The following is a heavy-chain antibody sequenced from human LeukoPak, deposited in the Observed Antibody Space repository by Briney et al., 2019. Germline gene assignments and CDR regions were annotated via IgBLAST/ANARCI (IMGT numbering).Heavy chain of an antibody. CDR3: VKDRGLRNQWLQVTYDS. V-gene: IGHV3-9*01. J-gene: IGHJ4*02. D-gene: IGHD5-24*01. Sequence: GGSLRLSCAASGFTFDDYAMHWVRQAPGKGLEWVSGISWNSVNVGYEDSVKGRFTISRDNAKNSLYLQMNSLRPEDTALYYCVKDRGLRNQWLQVTYDSWGQGTLVTVSS. CDR1: GFTFDDYA. CDR2: ISWNSVNV.